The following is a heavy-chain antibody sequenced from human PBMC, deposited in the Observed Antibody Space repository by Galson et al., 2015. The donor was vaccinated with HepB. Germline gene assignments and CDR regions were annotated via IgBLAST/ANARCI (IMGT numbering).Heavy chain of an antibody. V-gene: IGHV4-59*05. CDR2: IYYSGST. CDR1: GGSISSYY. D-gene: IGHD4-17*01. J-gene: IGHJ2*01. Sequence: ETLSLTCTVSGGSISSYYWSWIRQPPGKGLEWIGSIYYSGSTYYNPSLKSRVTISVDTSKNQFSLKLSSVTAADTAVYYCARHPPSYGDLYWYFDLWGRGTLVTVSS. CDR3: ARHPPSYGDLYWYFDL.